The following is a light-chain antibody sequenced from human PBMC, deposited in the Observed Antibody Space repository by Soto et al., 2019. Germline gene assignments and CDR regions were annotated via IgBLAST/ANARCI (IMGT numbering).Light chain of an antibody. V-gene: IGKV1-5*03. CDR1: QSVSSR. CDR3: EDYTSSSPLT. J-gene: IGKJ4*01. Sequence: DIQMTQSPSTLSASVGDRVTITCRASQSVSSRLAWYQQKPGKAPKLLIFQASSLNSGVPSRFSGSGSATEFTLTISSLQPDDFAVYYCEDYTSSSPLTFGGGTKVEIK. CDR2: QAS.